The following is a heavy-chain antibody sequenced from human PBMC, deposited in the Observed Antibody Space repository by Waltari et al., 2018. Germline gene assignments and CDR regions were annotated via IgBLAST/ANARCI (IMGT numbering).Heavy chain of an antibody. Sequence: QVQLSQSGAEVKKPGASVKVSCKAAGSTFTGYYMHWVRQAAVQVLEWMGWINPNSGCTNYAQKLQRRVTMTRDTSISTAYMELSRLRSDDTAVYYCARDRRDCSSTSCYYFDPWGQGTLVTVSS. CDR2: INPNSGCT. CDR1: GSTFTGYY. CDR3: ARDRRDCSSTSCYYFDP. J-gene: IGHJ4*02. V-gene: IGHV1-2*02. D-gene: IGHD2-2*01.